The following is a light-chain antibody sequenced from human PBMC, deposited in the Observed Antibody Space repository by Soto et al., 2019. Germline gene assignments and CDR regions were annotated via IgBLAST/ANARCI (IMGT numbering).Light chain of an antibody. CDR1: HSDIGNYNY. V-gene: IGLV2-14*03. Sequence: QSALTKPASGSGFPGQLITISCTGTHSDIGNYNYVSWYQHLPGKAPKLMIYDVGSRPSGVSSRFSGSKSGNTASLAISGLQAEDEADYYCNSYREDHPRFYVFGTGTKVTVL. CDR3: NSYREDHPRFYV. CDR2: DVG. J-gene: IGLJ1*01.